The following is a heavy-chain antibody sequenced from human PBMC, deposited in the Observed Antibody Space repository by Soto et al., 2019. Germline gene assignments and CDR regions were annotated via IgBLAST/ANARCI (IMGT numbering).Heavy chain of an antibody. CDR3: AIDNSSGTRGVPNNWFDP. CDR1: GYTFTSYA. CDR2: INAGNGNT. J-gene: IGHJ5*02. V-gene: IGHV1-3*01. Sequence: GASVKVSCKASGYTFTSYAMHWVRQAPGQRLEWMGWINAGNGNTKYSQKLQGRVTITRDTSASTAYMELSSLRSEDTAVYYCAIDNSSGTRGVPNNWFDPWGQGTLVTVSS. D-gene: IGHD3-10*01.